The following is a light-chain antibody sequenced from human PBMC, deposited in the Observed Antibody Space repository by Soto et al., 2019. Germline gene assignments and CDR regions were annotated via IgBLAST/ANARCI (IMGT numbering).Light chain of an antibody. Sequence: QSVLTQPPSASGSPGQSVTISCTGTSSDVGAYDYVSWYQQHPGKAPKLMIYEINKRPSGVPDRFSGSKSGNTASLTVSGLQAEDEADYYCSSYAGSNNKVVFGGGTKLTVL. V-gene: IGLV2-8*01. CDR3: SSYAGSNNKVV. J-gene: IGLJ2*01. CDR1: SSDVGAYDY. CDR2: EIN.